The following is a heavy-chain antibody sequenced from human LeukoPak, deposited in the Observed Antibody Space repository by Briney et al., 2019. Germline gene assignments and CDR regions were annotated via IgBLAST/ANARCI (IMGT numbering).Heavy chain of an antibody. J-gene: IGHJ3*02. CDR2: ISVYNGNT. D-gene: IGHD3-9*01. CDR1: GYTFTSYG. Sequence: GASVKVSCKASGYTFTSYGISWVRQAPGQGLEWMGWISVYNGNTNYAQTLKGRVTLTTDTSTSTAYMELRSLRSDDTAVYYCARDRRDILTGPQSSDAFDIWGQGTMVTVSS. V-gene: IGHV1-18*01. CDR3: ARDRRDILTGPQSSDAFDI.